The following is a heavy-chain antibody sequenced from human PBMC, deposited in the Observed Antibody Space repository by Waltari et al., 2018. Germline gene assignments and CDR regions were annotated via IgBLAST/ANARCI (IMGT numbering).Heavy chain of an antibody. D-gene: IGHD1-26*01. J-gene: IGHJ4*02. V-gene: IGHV1-24*01. CDR1: GYTLTELS. CDR2: LHPEDGET. CDR3: ATGSGSYGGGFVY. Sequence: QVQLVQSGAEVKKPGASVKVSCKVSGYTLTELSMHWVRQAPGKGLEWMGGLHPEDGETTYEQKFQGRVTMTEDTSTDTAYMELSSLRAEDTAVDYCATGSGSYGGGFVYWGQGTLVTVSS.